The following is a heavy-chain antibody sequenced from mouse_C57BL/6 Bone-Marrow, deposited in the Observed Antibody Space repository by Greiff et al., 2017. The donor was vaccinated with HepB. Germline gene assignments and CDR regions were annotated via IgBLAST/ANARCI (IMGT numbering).Heavy chain of an antibody. V-gene: IGHV5-16*01. CDR2: INYDGSST. D-gene: IGHD1-1*01. Sequence: DVKLVESEGGLVQPGSSMKLSCTASGFTFSDYYMAWVRQVPEKGLEWVANINYDGSSTYYLDSLKSRFIISRDNAKNSLYLKMSSLKSEDTATYYCARGGVVAPDYWGKSTTLTVAS. CDR1: GFTFSDYY. CDR3: ARGGVVAPDY. J-gene: IGHJ2*01.